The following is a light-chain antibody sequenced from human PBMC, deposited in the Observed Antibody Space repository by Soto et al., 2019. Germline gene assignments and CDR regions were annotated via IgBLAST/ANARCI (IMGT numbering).Light chain of an antibody. CDR3: QQSSNWLPFT. Sequence: EIVLTQSPATLSLSPGERATLSCSASQSFRSYLAWYQHKPCQSPRLLIYDASIRGTGIPGRFGGSVSGTDVILIISRLEPEDFAVYYWQQSSNWLPFTFGPGTKVEIK. CDR1: QSFRSY. V-gene: IGKV3-11*01. J-gene: IGKJ3*01. CDR2: DAS.